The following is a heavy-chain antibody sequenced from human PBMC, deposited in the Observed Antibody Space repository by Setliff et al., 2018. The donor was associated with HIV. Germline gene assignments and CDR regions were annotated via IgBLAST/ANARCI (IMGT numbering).Heavy chain of an antibody. D-gene: IGHD3-22*01. V-gene: IGHV4-30-4*08. Sequence: SETLSLTCSVSGDSISSGGHYWSWIRQSPGKGLEWIGYIHYSGSTYFNPSLKSRVSISTDTSKTQFSLKLTSVTAADTAVYYCASRDTSRYFDDYWGQGTLVTVSS. J-gene: IGHJ4*02. CDR2: IHYSGST. CDR1: GDSISSGGHY. CDR3: ASRDTSRYFDDY.